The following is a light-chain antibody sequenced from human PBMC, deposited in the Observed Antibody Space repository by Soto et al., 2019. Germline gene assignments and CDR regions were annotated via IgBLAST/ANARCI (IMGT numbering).Light chain of an antibody. CDR2: DAY. J-gene: IGKJ4*02. Sequence: DIQMTQSPSSLSASVGDRVTITCQASQDISNYLYWYQQKPGKAPKLLIYDAYNLYTGVPSSFSGSGYGTDFTLSISSLQAEDIAKYCCQQYANLPFTVGGGTKVEIK. V-gene: IGKV1-33*01. CDR1: QDISNY. CDR3: QQYANLPFT.